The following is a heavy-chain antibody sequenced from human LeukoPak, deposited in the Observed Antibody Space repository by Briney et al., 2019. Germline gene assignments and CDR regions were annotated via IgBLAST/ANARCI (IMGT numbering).Heavy chain of an antibody. V-gene: IGHV3-23*01. CDR1: GFTFSSYT. Sequence: GGSLRLSCAASGFTFSSYTMSWVRQAPGKGLEWVSTITTSDGNTYYADSVKGRFTVSRDNSKNTLYLQMDSLRAEDTAVYYCAKDGGLWVSAHWGDSWGRGTLVTVSS. CDR2: ITTSDGNT. CDR3: AKDGGLWVSAHWGDS. J-gene: IGHJ5*01. D-gene: IGHD7-27*01.